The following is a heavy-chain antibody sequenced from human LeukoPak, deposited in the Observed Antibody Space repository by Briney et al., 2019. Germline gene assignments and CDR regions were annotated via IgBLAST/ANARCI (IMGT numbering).Heavy chain of an antibody. CDR1: GFTFDDYA. V-gene: IGHV3-9*01. Sequence: GGSLRLSCAASGFTFDDYAMHWVRQAPGKGLEWVSGISWNSGSIGYADSAKGRFTISRDNAKNSLYLQMNSLRAEDTALYYCAKGNTITIVVVPAAYFDYWGQGTLVTVSS. CDR2: ISWNSGSI. D-gene: IGHD2-2*01. J-gene: IGHJ4*02. CDR3: AKGNTITIVVVPAAYFDY.